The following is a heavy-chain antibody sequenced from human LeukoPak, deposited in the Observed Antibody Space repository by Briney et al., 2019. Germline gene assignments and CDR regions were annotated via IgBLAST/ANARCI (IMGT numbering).Heavy chain of an antibody. V-gene: IGHV3-48*01. D-gene: IGHD5-18*01. CDR1: GFMFDTYI. CDR2: INSINAV. J-gene: IGHJ4*02. Sequence: GRSLRLSCAASGFMFDTYIMTRVRQAPGKGLEWISYINSINAVYYTDSVQGRFNISRDNAKNSLYLQMNSLRVEDTAMYYCARVPARGYDYWGRGTLVTVSS. CDR3: ARVPARGYDY.